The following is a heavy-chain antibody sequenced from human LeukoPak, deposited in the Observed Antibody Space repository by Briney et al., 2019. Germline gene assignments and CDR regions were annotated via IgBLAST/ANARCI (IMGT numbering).Heavy chain of an antibody. CDR1: GGSISSGDCY. Sequence: SQNLSFTCSVSGGSISSGDCYWSWIRQPPGKGLEWIAYMYYTGSTYYNPSLKSRVNMSADTSKNQLSPKLSSVTAADTAVYYCARPYHYDSRIDPSGHGTLVTVSS. CDR3: ARPYHYDSRIDP. CDR2: MYYTGST. V-gene: IGHV4-30-4*01. D-gene: IGHD3-22*01. J-gene: IGHJ5*02.